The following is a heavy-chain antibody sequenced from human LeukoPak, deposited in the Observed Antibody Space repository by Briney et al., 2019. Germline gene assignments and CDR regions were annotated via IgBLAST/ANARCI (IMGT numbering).Heavy chain of an antibody. CDR3: ARELRYYGSGSYSGWWFDP. V-gene: IGHV4-59*01. Sequence: SETLSLTCTVSGGSINTYYWSWVRQSPGKGLEWIGYISYSGSTNYNPSLKSRVTISVDTSKKQFSLKLSSVTAADTAVYYCARELRYYGSGSYSGWWFDPWGQGTLVTVSS. J-gene: IGHJ5*02. CDR1: GGSINTYY. D-gene: IGHD3-10*01. CDR2: ISYSGST.